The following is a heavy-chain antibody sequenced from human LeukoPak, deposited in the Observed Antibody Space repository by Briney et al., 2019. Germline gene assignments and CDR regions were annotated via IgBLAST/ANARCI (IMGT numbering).Heavy chain of an antibody. D-gene: IGHD3-3*01. V-gene: IGHV3-48*03. Sequence: GGSLGLSCAASGFTFSSYEMNWVRQAPGKGLEWVSYISSSGGTIYYADSVKGRFTISRDNAKNSLYLQMNSLRAEDTAVYYCARGDTIFGVVIYFDYWGQGTLVTVSS. J-gene: IGHJ4*02. CDR3: ARGDTIFGVVIYFDY. CDR2: ISSSGGTI. CDR1: GFTFSSYE.